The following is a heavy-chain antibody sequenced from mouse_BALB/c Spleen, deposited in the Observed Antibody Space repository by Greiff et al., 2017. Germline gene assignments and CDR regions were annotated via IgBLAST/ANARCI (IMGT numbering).Heavy chain of an antibody. V-gene: IGHV5-9-4*01. CDR3: ARKGYGNYVGFDY. D-gene: IGHD2-1*01. J-gene: IGHJ2*01. Sequence: EVKLVESGGGLVKPGGSLKLSCAASGFTFSSYAMSWVRQSPEKRLEWVAEISSGGSYTYYPDTVTGRFTISRDNAKNTLYLEMSSLRSEDTAMYYCARKGYGNYVGFDYWGQGTTLTVSS. CDR1: GFTFSSYA. CDR2: ISSGGSYT.